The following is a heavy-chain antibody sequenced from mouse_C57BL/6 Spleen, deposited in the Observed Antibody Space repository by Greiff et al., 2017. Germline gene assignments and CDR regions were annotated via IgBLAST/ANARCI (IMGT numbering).Heavy chain of an antibody. Sequence: QVQLQQPGAELVKPGASVKMSCKASGYTFTSYWITWVKQRPGQGLEWIGDIYPGSGGTNYNEKFKGKATLTVDTSSSTAYMQLSSLTSEDSAVYDCARPYYRNYWYGDVWGTGTTVTVSA. CDR2: IYPGSGGT. CDR3: ARPYYRNYWYGDV. J-gene: IGHJ1*03. D-gene: IGHD2-14*01. CDR1: GYTFTSYW. V-gene: IGHV1-55*01.